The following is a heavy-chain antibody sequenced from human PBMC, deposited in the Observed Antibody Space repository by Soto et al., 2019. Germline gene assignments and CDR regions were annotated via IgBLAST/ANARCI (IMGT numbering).Heavy chain of an antibody. J-gene: IGHJ4*02. CDR1: GGSISSSSYY. Sequence: SETLSLTCTVSGGSISSSSYYWGWIRQPPGKGLEWIGSIYYSGSTNYNPSLKSRVTISVDTSKNQFSLKLSSVTAADTAVYYCARHREAAAGPYYFDYWGQGTLVTVSS. CDR3: ARHREAAAGPYYFDY. CDR2: IYYSGST. D-gene: IGHD6-13*01. V-gene: IGHV4-39*01.